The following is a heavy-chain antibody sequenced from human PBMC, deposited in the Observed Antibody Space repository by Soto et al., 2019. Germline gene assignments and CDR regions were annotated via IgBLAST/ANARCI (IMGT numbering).Heavy chain of an antibody. CDR3: AKSVAGIEVFYYFDY. CDR2: ISGSGGST. D-gene: IGHD6-19*01. J-gene: IGHJ4*02. Sequence: GGSLRLSCAASGFTFSSYAMSWVRQAPGKGLEWVSAISGSGGSTYYADSVKGRFTISRDNSKNTLYLQMNSLRAEDTAVYYCAKSVAGIEVFYYFDYWGQGTLVTVSS. CDR1: GFTFSSYA. V-gene: IGHV3-23*01.